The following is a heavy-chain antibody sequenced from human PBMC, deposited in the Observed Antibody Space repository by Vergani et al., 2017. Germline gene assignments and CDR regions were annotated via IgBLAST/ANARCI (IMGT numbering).Heavy chain of an antibody. J-gene: IGHJ6*03. CDR3: ARAVYSYGYFGYYYMDV. Sequence: QVQLVESGGGVVQPGRSLRLSCAASGFTFSSYAMHWVRQAPGKGLEWVAVISYDGSNKYYADSVKGRFTISRDNSKNTLYLQMNSLRAEDTAVYYCARAVYSYGYFGYYYMDVWGKGTTVTVSS. CDR1: GFTFSSYA. V-gene: IGHV3-30-3*01. D-gene: IGHD5-18*01. CDR2: ISYDGSNK.